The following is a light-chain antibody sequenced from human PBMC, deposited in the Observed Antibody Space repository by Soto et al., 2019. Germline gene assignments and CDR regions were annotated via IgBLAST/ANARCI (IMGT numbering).Light chain of an antibody. J-gene: IGKJ1*01. Sequence: EIVMTQSPATLSVSPGERATLSCRASQSVSSILAWYQQKPGQAPRLLIYGASTRATGIPARFSGSGSGTEFTLTISSLQSEDFAVYYCQQYNNWPWTFGQGTRWIS. CDR1: QSVSSI. V-gene: IGKV3-15*01. CDR2: GAS. CDR3: QQYNNWPWT.